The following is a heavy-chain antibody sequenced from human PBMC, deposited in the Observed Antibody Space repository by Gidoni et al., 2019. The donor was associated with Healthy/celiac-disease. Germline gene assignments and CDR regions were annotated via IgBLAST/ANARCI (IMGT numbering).Heavy chain of an antibody. J-gene: IGHJ4*02. V-gene: IGHV3-23*01. CDR1: GFTFSSYA. CDR2: ISGSGGST. D-gene: IGHD5-18*01. Sequence: EVQLLESGGGLVQPGGSLRLSCAASGFTFSSYAMSWVRQAPGKGLDGVSAISGSGGSTYYADSVKGRFTISRDNSKNTLYLQMNSLRAEDTAVYYCAKPIYSYGYEGLDYWGQGTLVTVSS. CDR3: AKPIYSYGYEGLDY.